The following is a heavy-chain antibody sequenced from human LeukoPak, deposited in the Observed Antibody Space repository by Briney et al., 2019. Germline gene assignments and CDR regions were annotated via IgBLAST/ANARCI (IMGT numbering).Heavy chain of an antibody. J-gene: IGHJ4*02. CDR3: ATAFNSGSYSDYFDY. D-gene: IGHD3-10*01. CDR2: IIPIFGTA. V-gene: IGHV1-69*13. Sequence: SVKVSCKASGGTFSSYAISWVRQAPGQGLEWMGGIIPIFGTANYAQKFQGRVTITADESTSTAYMELSGLRSEDTAVYYCATAFNSGSYSDYFDYWGQGTLVTVSS. CDR1: GGTFSSYA.